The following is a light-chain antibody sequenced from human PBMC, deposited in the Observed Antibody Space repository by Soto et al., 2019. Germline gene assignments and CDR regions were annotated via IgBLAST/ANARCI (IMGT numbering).Light chain of an antibody. CDR2: AAS. CDR3: QQSYSTPPGPT. CDR1: QSISSY. Sequence: DIQMTQSPSSLSASVGDRVTITCRASQSISSYLNWYQQKPGKAPKLLIYAASSLQSGVPSRFSGSGSGTYFTLTISSLQPEDFATYSCQQSYSTPPGPTFGQGTKVEIK. V-gene: IGKV1-39*01. J-gene: IGKJ1*01.